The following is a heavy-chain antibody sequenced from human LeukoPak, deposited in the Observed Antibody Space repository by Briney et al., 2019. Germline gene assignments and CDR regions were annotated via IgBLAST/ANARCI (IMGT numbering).Heavy chain of an antibody. V-gene: IGHV3-48*03. CDR2: ISSSGSTI. D-gene: IGHD1-26*01. CDR3: AREGVGAYYFDY. CDR1: GFTFSSYE. Sequence: GGSLRLSCAASGFTFSSYEMNWVRQAPGKGLEWVSYISSSGSTIYYADSVKGRFTISRDNAKNSLYLQMNNLRAEDTAVYYCAREGVGAYYFDYWGQGTLVTVSS. J-gene: IGHJ4*02.